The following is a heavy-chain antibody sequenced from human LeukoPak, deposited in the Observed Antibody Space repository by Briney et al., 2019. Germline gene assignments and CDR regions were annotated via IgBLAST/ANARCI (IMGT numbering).Heavy chain of an antibody. J-gene: IGHJ2*01. CDR3: AREFRKSVGWYFDL. CDR2: INNEDSRT. V-gene: IGHV3-74*01. CDR1: GFTFSSYW. Sequence: PGGSLRLSCVASGFTFSSYWMHWAGHAPGKGLVWVSRINNEDSRTGSADSVKGRFSISRDNAKNTLYLQMSSLRAEDTAVYYCAREFRKSVGWYFDLWGRGTLVTVSS.